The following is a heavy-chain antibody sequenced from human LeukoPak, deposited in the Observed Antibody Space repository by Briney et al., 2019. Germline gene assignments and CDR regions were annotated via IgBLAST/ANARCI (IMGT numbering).Heavy chain of an antibody. CDR2: IYSAGNT. D-gene: IGHD2-21*02. Sequence: GGSLRLSCAASGFTVSNNYMSWVRQAPGKGLEWVSVIYSAGNTYYADSVKGRFTFSRDNSKNTLYLQMNSLRAEDTAVYFCARSGGDYLFFDDWGQGTLVTVSS. V-gene: IGHV3-66*01. CDR1: GFTVSNNY. J-gene: IGHJ4*02. CDR3: ARSGGDYLFFDD.